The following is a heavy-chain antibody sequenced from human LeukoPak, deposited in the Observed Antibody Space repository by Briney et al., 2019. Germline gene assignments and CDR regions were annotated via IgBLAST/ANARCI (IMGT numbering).Heavy chain of an antibody. D-gene: IGHD3-10*01. V-gene: IGHV3-23*01. CDR1: GFTFSSYG. CDR2: ISGSGGST. CDR3: AKSSGNYLNYYCYMDV. Sequence: GGSLRLSCAASGFTFSSYGMNWVRQAPGKGLEWVSGISGSGGSTYYADSVKGRFTISRDNAKNSLYLQMNSLRAEDTALYYCAKSSGNYLNYYCYMDVWGKGTTVTISS. J-gene: IGHJ6*03.